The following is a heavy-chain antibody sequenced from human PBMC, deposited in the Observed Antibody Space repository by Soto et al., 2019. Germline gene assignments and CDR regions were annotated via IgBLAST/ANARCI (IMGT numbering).Heavy chain of an antibody. J-gene: IGHJ5*01. CDR2: IYLSDSV. CDR1: GGAISSYY. CDR3: VRLIGNSWLDS. Sequence: SETLSLTCTVSGGAISSYYWSWIRQTPGKGLEWIGYIYLSDSVNYNPSLSSRVTISVDTSNNQLSLQLNSVTPDDTAVYYCVRLIGNSWLDSWGQGTLVTVSS. V-gene: IGHV4-59*08. D-gene: IGHD1-26*01.